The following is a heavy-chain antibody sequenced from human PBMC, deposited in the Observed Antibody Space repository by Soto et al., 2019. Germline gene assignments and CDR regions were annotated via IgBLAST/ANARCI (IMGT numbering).Heavy chain of an antibody. J-gene: IGHJ4*01. D-gene: IGHD3-10*01. V-gene: IGHV3-30*03. Sequence: QVHLLESGGGVVEAGKSLRLSCEASGFIFSNFGMHWVRQAPGKGLEWVALISYDGSNADYADPVKGRFTISRDSSMTILSLKMNSLRFEDRATYYCVRDSGLASIDFWGRGTLVTVSS. CDR3: VRDSGLASIDF. CDR2: ISYDGSNA. CDR1: GFIFSNFG.